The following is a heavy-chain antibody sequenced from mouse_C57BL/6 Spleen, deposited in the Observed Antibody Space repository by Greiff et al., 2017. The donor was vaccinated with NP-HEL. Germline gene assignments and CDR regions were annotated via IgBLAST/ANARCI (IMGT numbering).Heavy chain of an antibody. CDR2: ISSGSSTI. J-gene: IGHJ2*01. V-gene: IGHV5-17*01. CDR3: ATQTAQVFDY. Sequence: EVQLQESGGGLVKPGGSLKLSCAASGFTFSDYGMHWVRQAPEKGLEWVAYISSGSSTIYYADTVKGRFTISRDNAKNTLFLQMTSLRSEDTAMYYCATQTAQVFDYWGQGTTLTVSS. D-gene: IGHD3-2*02. CDR1: GFTFSDYG.